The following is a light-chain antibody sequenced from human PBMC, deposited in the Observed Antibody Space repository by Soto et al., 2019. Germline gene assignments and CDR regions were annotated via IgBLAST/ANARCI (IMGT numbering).Light chain of an antibody. CDR1: SSDVGGYNY. CDR3: CSYAGSYSQVE. V-gene: IGLV2-11*01. J-gene: IGLJ2*01. Sequence: QSALTQPRSVSGSPGQSVTISCTGTSSDVGGYNYVSWYQQHPGKAPKLMIYDVSKRPSGVPDRFSGSKSGNTASLTISGLQAEDEADYYCCSYAGSYSQVEFGGGTKVTVL. CDR2: DVS.